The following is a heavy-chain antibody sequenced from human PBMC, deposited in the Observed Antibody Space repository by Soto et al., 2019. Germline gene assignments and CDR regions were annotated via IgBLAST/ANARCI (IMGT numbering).Heavy chain of an antibody. Sequence: SETLSLTCAVSGGSISSSNWWSWVRQPPGKGLEWIGEIYHSGSTNYNPSLKSRVTISVDKSKNQFSLKLSSVTAADTAVYYCARECRYDYGDSCRDYWGQGTLVTVSS. CDR1: GGSISSSNW. CDR2: IYHSGST. V-gene: IGHV4-4*02. D-gene: IGHD4-17*01. CDR3: ARECRYDYGDSCRDY. J-gene: IGHJ4*02.